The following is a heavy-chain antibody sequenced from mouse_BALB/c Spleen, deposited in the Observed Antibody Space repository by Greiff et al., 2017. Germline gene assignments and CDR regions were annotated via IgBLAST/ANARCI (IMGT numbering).Heavy chain of an antibody. CDR1: GYTFTDYE. D-gene: IGHD2-1*01. J-gene: IGHJ2*01. Sequence: VKLMESGAELVRPGASVTLSCKASGYTFTDYEMHWVKQTPVHGLEWIGAIDPETGGTAYNQKFKGKATLTADKSSSTAYMELRSLTSEDSAVYYCTSRVNYEDYFDYWGQGTTLTVSS. V-gene: IGHV1-15*01. CDR2: IDPETGGT. CDR3: TSRVNYEDYFDY.